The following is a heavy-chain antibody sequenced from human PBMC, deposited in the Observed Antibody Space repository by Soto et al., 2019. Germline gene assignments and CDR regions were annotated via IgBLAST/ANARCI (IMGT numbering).Heavy chain of an antibody. D-gene: IGHD1-1*01. Sequence: QVQLVQSGAEVKKPGASVKVSCEASGYTFTGYFIHWVRQAPGQGLEWMGWINPNSGGTNYAQKFQGWVTLTRDTSINTAYMELTRLRSDDTAVYLCARGSRVRNDAGLDVWGQGPTVTVSS. CDR3: ARGSRVRNDAGLDV. CDR1: GYTFTGYF. J-gene: IGHJ6*02. CDR2: INPNSGGT. V-gene: IGHV1-2*04.